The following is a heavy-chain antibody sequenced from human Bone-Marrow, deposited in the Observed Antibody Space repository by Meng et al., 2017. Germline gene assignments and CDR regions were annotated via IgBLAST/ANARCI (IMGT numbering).Heavy chain of an antibody. CDR2: MKSNVDGGTV. J-gene: IGHJ4*01. CDR3: SGHVDY. CDR1: GFTFSTAW. Sequence: EVQAVGVGGRFVNPGGSLRLSCAASGFTFSTAWRTWVRQAPGKGLEWMGRMKSNVDGGTVDYAAAVKGRFFISRDDSENTFYLQMNSLKTEDTAVYYCSGHVDYWGHGTLVTVSS. V-gene: IGHV3-15*01.